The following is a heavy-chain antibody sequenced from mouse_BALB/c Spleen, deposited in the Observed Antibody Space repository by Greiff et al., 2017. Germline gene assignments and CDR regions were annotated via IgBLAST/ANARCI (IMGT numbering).Heavy chain of an antibody. Sequence: QVQLQQPGAELVKPGGPVKLSCKASGYTFTSYWMNWVKQRPGRGLEWIGRIDPSDSETHYNQKFKDKATLTVDKSSSTAYIQLSSLTSEDSAVYYCARQGYYGSSPFAYWGQGTLVTVSA. V-gene: IGHV1-69*02. CDR3: ARQGYYGSSPFAY. CDR1: GYTFTSYW. D-gene: IGHD1-1*01. J-gene: IGHJ3*01. CDR2: IDPSDSET.